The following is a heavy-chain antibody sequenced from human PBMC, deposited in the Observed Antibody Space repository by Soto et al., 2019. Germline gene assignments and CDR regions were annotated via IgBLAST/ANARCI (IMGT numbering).Heavy chain of an antibody. CDR1: GFTFSNYW. V-gene: IGHV3-7*02. CDR3: GITMVWGAISDYYYGIDV. Sequence: PGGSLRLSCAASGFTFSNYWMSWVRQAPGKGLEWVANIKEAGSEKYYVDSVKGRFTISRDNAKNSLYLQMNSLRVEDTAVYYCGITMVWGAISDYYYGIDVWGQGTRVTVSS. CDR2: IKEAGSEK. D-gene: IGHD3-10*01. J-gene: IGHJ6*02.